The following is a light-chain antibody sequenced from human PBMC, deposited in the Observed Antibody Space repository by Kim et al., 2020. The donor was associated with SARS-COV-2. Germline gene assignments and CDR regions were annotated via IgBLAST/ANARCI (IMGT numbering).Light chain of an antibody. V-gene: IGLV2-14*01. CDR3: SSYTSSSTGV. CDR2: DVS. Sequence: QSALTQPASMSGSPGQSITISCTGTSSDVGGYNYVSWYQQHPGKAPKLMIYDVSKRPSGVSNRFSGSKSGNTASLTISGLQAEDEADYYCSSYTSSSTGVFGTGTKVTVL. CDR1: SSDVGGYNY. J-gene: IGLJ1*01.